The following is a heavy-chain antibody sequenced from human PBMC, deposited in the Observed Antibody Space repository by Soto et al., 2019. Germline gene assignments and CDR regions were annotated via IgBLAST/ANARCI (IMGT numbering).Heavy chain of an antibody. D-gene: IGHD4-17*01. CDR1: GFTFSSYA. CDR2: ISYDGSNK. CDR3: ARFGDYIDY. Sequence: QVQLVESGGGVVQPGRSLRLSCAASGFTFSSYAMHWVRQAPGKGLEWVAVISYDGSNKYYADSVKGRFTISRDNSKNTLYLQMNSLRAEDTAVYYCARFGDYIDYWGQGTLVTVSS. V-gene: IGHV3-30-3*01. J-gene: IGHJ4*02.